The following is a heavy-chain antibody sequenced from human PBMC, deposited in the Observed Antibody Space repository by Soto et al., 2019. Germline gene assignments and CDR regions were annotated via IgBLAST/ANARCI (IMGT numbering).Heavy chain of an antibody. J-gene: IGHJ6*02. CDR1: GGTFSSYA. Sequence: QVQLVQSGAEVKKPGSSVKVSCKASGGTFSSYAISWVRQAPGQGLEWMGGIIPIFGTANYAQKFQGRVTIPEDESTNTAYMELSSLRSEDTAVYYCARGGGYCSGGSCYSLDYYYYGMDVWGQGTTVTVSS. V-gene: IGHV1-69*01. CDR2: IIPIFGTA. CDR3: ARGGGYCSGGSCYSLDYYYYGMDV. D-gene: IGHD2-15*01.